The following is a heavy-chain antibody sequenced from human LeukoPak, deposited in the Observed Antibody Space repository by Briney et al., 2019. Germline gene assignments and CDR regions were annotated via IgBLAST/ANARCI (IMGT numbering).Heavy chain of an antibody. CDR2: INHSGST. CDR3: ARGRRVPVYGMDV. Sequence: SETLSLTCAVYGGSFSGYYWSWIRQPPGKGLERIGEINHSGSTNYNPSLKSRVTISVDTSKNQFSLKLSSVTAADTAVYYCARGRRVPVYGMDVWGQGTTVTVSS. J-gene: IGHJ6*02. CDR1: GGSFSGYY. V-gene: IGHV4-34*01. D-gene: IGHD2-2*01.